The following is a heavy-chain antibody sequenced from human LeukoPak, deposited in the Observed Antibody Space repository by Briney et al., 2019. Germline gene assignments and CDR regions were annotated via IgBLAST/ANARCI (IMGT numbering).Heavy chain of an antibody. J-gene: IGHJ6*03. Sequence: ASVKVSCKASGYTFTSYYMHWVRQAPGQGLEWMGIINPSGGSTSYAQKFQGRVTMTRDMSTSTVYMELSSLRSEDTAVYYCAKDPRHRLVWFGEETHFYYMDVWGKGTTVTISS. CDR2: INPSGGST. V-gene: IGHV1-46*01. CDR1: GYTFTSYY. CDR3: AKDPRHRLVWFGEETHFYYMDV. D-gene: IGHD3-10*01.